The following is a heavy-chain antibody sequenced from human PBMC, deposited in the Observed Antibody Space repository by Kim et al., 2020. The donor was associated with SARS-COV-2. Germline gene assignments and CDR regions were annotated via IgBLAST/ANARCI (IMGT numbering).Heavy chain of an antibody. J-gene: IGHJ4*02. CDR1: GGTFSSYA. Sequence: SVKVSCKASGGTFSSYAISWVRQAPGQGLEWMGRIIPILGIANYAQKFQGRVTITADKSTSTAYMELSSLRSEDTAVYYCARAYDHVLRYFDWQHNPFDYWGQGTLVTVSS. V-gene: IGHV1-69*04. CDR2: IIPILGIA. D-gene: IGHD3-9*01. CDR3: ARAYDHVLRYFDWQHNPFDY.